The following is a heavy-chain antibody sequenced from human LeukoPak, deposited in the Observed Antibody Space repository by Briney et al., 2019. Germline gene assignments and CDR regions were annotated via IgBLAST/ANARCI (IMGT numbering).Heavy chain of an antibody. D-gene: IGHD2-15*01. CDR2: INPSGGST. Sequence: ASVKVSCKASGYTFTTYYIHWVRQAPGQGLEWMGIINPSGGSTSYAQKFQGRVTMTRDTSTSTVYMELSGLRSDDTAVYYCARDSHCGDDNCYEYFPHWGQGTLVTVSS. V-gene: IGHV1-46*01. J-gene: IGHJ1*01. CDR3: ARDSHCGDDNCYEYFPH. CDR1: GYTFTTYY.